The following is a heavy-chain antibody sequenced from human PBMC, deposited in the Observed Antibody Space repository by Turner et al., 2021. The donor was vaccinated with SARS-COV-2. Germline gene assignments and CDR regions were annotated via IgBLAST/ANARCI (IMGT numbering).Heavy chain of an antibody. CDR2: ISSSSSYI. CDR1: GFTLSSYS. J-gene: IGHJ6*02. D-gene: IGHD6-13*01. CDR3: ASIAAADPKYYHYYGMDV. V-gene: IGHV3-21*01. Sequence: EVQLVESGGGLVKPGGSLRLSCAASGFTLSSYSMNWVPQAPGKGLEWGSSISSSSSYIYYADSVKGRFTISRDNAKNSLYLQMNSLRAEDTAVYYCASIAAADPKYYHYYGMDVWGQGTTVTVSS.